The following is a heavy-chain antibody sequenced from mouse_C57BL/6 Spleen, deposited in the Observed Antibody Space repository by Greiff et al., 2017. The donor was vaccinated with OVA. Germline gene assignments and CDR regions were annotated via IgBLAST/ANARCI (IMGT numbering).Heavy chain of an antibody. CDR1: GYTFTSYW. CDR2: IDPSDSYT. Sequence: QVQLQQSGAELVKPGASVKLSCKASGYTFTSYWMQWVKQRPGQGLEWIGEIDPSDSYTNYNQKFKGKATLTVDTSSSTAYMQLSSLTSEDSAVYYCARDGSSYYFDYWGQGTTLTVSS. J-gene: IGHJ2*01. CDR3: ARDGSSYYFDY. D-gene: IGHD1-1*01. V-gene: IGHV1-50*01.